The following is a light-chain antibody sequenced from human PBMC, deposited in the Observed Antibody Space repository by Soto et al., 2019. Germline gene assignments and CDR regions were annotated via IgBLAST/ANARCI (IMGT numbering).Light chain of an antibody. Sequence: ALTQPASVSGSPGQSITISCTGTSSDVGSYNLVSWYQQHPGKAPKLMIYEVSKRPSGVSNRFSGSKSGNTASLTISGLQAEDEADYYCCSYAGSSTFYVFGTGTKVTV. CDR1: SSDVGSYNL. V-gene: IGLV2-23*02. J-gene: IGLJ1*01. CDR2: EVS. CDR3: CSYAGSSTFYV.